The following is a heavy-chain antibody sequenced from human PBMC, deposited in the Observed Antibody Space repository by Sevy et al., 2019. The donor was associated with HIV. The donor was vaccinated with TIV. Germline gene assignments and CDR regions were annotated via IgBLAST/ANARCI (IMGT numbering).Heavy chain of an antibody. CDR3: NTDWGSGTTWVRAFDL. J-gene: IGHJ3*01. V-gene: IGHV3-15*01. CDR2: IKNENEGGTS. CDR1: GFPFSDAW. D-gene: IGHD1-7*01. Sequence: GGSLRLSCAASGFPFSDAWMNWVRQAPGKGLEWVGLIKNENEGGTSDYAAPVKGKFPISRDHSKNTVFLQLSSLKTEDTAIYYCNTDWGSGTTWVRAFDLWGQGTMVTVSS.